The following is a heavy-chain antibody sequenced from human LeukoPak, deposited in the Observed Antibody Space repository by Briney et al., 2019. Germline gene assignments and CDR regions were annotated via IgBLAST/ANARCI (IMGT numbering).Heavy chain of an antibody. D-gene: IGHD2/OR15-2a*01. V-gene: IGHV1-2*02. Sequence: ASVKVSCKASGYTFTGYYMHWVRQAPGQGLEWMGWINPNSGGTNYAQKFQGRVTMTRDTSISTAYMELSRLRSDDTAVYYCARDTPRWYYYNVFEPHPWGQGTLVTVSS. CDR3: ARDTPRWYYYNVFEPHP. CDR2: INPNSGGT. J-gene: IGHJ5*02. CDR1: GYTFTGYY.